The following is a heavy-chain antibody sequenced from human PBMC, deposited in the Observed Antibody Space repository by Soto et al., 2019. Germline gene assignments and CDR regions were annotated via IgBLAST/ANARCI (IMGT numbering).Heavy chain of an antibody. J-gene: IGHJ5*02. D-gene: IGHD3-22*01. CDR3: TRGTRTYYYDSSGSWFDP. V-gene: IGHV6-1*01. CDR1: GDSVSSNTAT. CDR2: TYYRSKFYN. Sequence: SETLSLTCAISGDSVSSNTATWNWIGQSPSRGLEWLGRTYYRSKFYNDYAVSVKSRIAITPDTSKNQFSLQLSSVTPDDTALYYCTRGTRTYYYDSSGSWFDPWGQGTLVTVSS.